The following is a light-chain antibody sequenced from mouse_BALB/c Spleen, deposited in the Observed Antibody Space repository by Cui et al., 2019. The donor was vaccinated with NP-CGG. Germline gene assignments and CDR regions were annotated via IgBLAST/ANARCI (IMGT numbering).Light chain of an antibody. CDR2: GTN. CDR1: IGTVTTSNY. J-gene: IGLJ1*01. Sequence: QAVVTQESALTTSPGETVTLTCRSSIGTVTTSNYANWVQEKPDHLFTGLIGGTNNRAPGVPARFSGSLIGDKAALTIRGAQTEDEAIYFCALWYSNHWVFGGGTKLTVL. CDR3: ALWYSNHWV. V-gene: IGLV1*01.